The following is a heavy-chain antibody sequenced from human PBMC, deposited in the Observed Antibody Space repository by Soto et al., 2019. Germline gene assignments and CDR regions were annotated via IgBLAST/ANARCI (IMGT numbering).Heavy chain of an antibody. V-gene: IGHV5-51*01. D-gene: IGHD2-2*01. CDR3: ARRIKRKLGYCSSTSCYFENYGMDV. Sequence: GESLKISCKGSGYSFTSYWIGWVRQMPGKGLEWMGIIYPGDSDTRYSPSFQGQVTISADKSISTAYLQWSSLKASDTAMYYCARRIKRKLGYCSSTSCYFENYGMDVWGQGTTVTVSS. CDR2: IYPGDSDT. J-gene: IGHJ6*02. CDR1: GYSFTSYW.